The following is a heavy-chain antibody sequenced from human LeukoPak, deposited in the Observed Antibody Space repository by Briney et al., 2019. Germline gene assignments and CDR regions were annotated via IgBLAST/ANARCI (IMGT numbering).Heavy chain of an antibody. J-gene: IGHJ5*02. V-gene: IGHV4-39*01. D-gene: IGHD3-3*01. CDR1: GGSISSSSYY. Sequence: PSETLSLTCTVSGGSISSSSYYWGWIRQPPGKGLEWIGSIYYSGSTYYNPSLKSRVTISVDTSKNQFSLKLSSVTAADTAVYYCARHVLRFLEWLLFDPWGQGTLVTVSP. CDR3: ARHVLRFLEWLLFDP. CDR2: IYYSGST.